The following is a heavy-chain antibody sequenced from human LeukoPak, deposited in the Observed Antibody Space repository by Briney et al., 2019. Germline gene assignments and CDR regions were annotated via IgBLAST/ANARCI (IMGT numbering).Heavy chain of an antibody. Sequence: GGSLRLSCAASGFTFSSYGMHWVRQAPGKGLEWVAVIWYDGSNKYYADSVKGRFTISRDNAKNSLYLQMNSLRAEDTAVYYCARDRLWFGESYYYYDGMDVWGQGTTVTVSS. CDR1: GFTFSSYG. D-gene: IGHD3-10*01. CDR3: ARDRLWFGESYYYYDGMDV. V-gene: IGHV3-33*01. J-gene: IGHJ6*02. CDR2: IWYDGSNK.